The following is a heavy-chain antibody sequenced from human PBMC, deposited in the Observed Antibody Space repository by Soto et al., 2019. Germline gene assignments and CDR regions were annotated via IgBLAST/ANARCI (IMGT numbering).Heavy chain of an antibody. Sequence: SETLSLTCRVWGASSSSSYWSWIRQSPERGLEWIAYVYHTGATNYNPSLKSRVTISLDTSKGQFSLNLTSLTTADTAVYFCARGGNRYSNVASGVGGFDYWGQGSLVTVSS. CDR2: VYHTGAT. CDR3: ARGGNRYSNVASGVGGFDY. CDR1: GASSSSSY. D-gene: IGHD5-12*01. V-gene: IGHV4-59*01. J-gene: IGHJ4*02.